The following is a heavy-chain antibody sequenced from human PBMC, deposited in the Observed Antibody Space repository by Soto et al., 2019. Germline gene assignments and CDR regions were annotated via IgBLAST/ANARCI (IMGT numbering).Heavy chain of an antibody. Sequence: PGGSLRLSCAASGFSFKDYYMTWMRQTPEKGLEWISTITSSGGNAYYAASVKGRVTISRDNAHNSLYLQMSGLRAEDTALYYCARDMYTNDVNYFDLWGQGTLVTVSS. CDR2: ITSSGGNA. CDR3: ARDMYTNDVNYFDL. CDR1: GFSFKDYY. J-gene: IGHJ5*02. V-gene: IGHV3-11*01. D-gene: IGHD2-2*02.